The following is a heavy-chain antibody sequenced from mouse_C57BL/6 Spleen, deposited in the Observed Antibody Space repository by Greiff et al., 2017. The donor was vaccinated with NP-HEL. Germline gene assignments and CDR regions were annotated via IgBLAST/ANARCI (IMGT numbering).Heavy chain of an antibody. V-gene: IGHV3-1*01. J-gene: IGHJ3*01. CDR3: ARGGEFPWFAY. CDR1: GYSITSGYY. CDR2: INYSGST. Sequence: DVMLVESGPGMVKPSQSLSLTCTVTGYSITSGYYWHWIRHFPGNKLEWMGYINYSGSTNYNPSLQSRISITHDTSKNHFFLKLNSVTTEDTATYYCARGGEFPWFAYWGQGTLVTVSA.